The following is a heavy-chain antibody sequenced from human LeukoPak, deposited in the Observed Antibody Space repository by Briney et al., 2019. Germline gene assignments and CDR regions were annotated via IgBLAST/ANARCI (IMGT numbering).Heavy chain of an antibody. CDR3: ARDKASSY. CDR1: GFTFSVYG. CDR2: IWYDGSNK. Sequence: GGSLRLSCAASGFTFSVYGMHWVRQAPGKGLEWVAVIWYDGSNKYYADSVKGRFTISRDNSKNSLYLQMNSLRDEDTAVYYCARDKASSYWGQGTLVTVSS. J-gene: IGHJ4*02. D-gene: IGHD5/OR15-5a*01. V-gene: IGHV3-33*01.